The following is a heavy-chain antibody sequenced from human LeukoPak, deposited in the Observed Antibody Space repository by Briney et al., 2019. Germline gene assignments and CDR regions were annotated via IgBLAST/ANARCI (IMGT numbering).Heavy chain of an antibody. D-gene: IGHD3-22*01. V-gene: IGHV3-7*01. J-gene: IGHJ4*02. CDR3: VPHYFDSSGFYYGY. CDR1: GFSLSGYW. Sequence: GGSLRLSCVASGFSLSGYWMSWARQAPGKGLEWVANIKQDGGEKDYVDSVKGRFTISRDNAKNSLYLQMNSLRGEDTAVYYCVPHYFDSSGFYYGYWGQGTLVTVSS. CDR2: IKQDGGEK.